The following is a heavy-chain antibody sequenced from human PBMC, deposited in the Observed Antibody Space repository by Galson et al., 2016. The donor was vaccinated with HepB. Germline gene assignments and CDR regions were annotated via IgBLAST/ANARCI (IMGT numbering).Heavy chain of an antibody. CDR1: GGSITSGAFY. Sequence: TLSLTCTVSGGSITSGAFYWSWIRQHPGKGLEYIGYIYYSGSTYYNPSLKSRVTISVDTSKNQFSLKLSSVTAADTAVYYCARYGSGRDYYYYYGMDVWGQGTTVTVSS. CDR3: ARYGSGRDYYYYYGMDV. V-gene: IGHV4-30-4*08. CDR2: IYYSGST. J-gene: IGHJ6*02. D-gene: IGHD3-10*01.